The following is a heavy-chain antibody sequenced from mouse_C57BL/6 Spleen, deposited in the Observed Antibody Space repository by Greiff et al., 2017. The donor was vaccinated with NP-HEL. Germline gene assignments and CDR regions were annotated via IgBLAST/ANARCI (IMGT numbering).Heavy chain of an antibody. CDR1: VFYINADS. CDR3: TPSSGYFYYAMDY. D-gene: IGHD3-2*02. J-gene: IGHJ4*01. CDR2: IDPENGDT. Sequence: VQLQHSGAELVSPLASVKLSCKASVFYINADSMPWVTQRPDQGLEWLGWIDPENGDTEYASKFQGKATITADTSSNTAYLQLSSLTSEDTAVYYCTPSSGYFYYAMDYWGQGTSVTVSS. V-gene: IGHV14-4*01.